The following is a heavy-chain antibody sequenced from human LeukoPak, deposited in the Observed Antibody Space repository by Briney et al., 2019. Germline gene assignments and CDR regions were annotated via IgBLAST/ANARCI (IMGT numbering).Heavy chain of an antibody. Sequence: PGGSLRLSCAASGFTFSSYSMNWVRQAPGKGLEWVSSISSSSSYIYYADSVKGRFTISRDNAKNSLYLQMNSLRAEDTAVYYCARDGIAARRGDYWGQGTLVTVSS. CDR1: GFTFSSYS. D-gene: IGHD6-6*01. J-gene: IGHJ4*02. V-gene: IGHV3-21*01. CDR3: ARDGIAARRGDY. CDR2: ISSSSSYI.